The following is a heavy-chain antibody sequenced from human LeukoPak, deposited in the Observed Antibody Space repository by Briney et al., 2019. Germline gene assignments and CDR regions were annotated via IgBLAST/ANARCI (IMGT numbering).Heavy chain of an antibody. D-gene: IGHD4-23*01. Sequence: SETLSLTCTVSGGSISSGSYYWSWIWQPAGKGLEWIGRIYTSGSTNYNPSLKSRVTISVDTSKNQFSLKLSSVTAADTAVYYCARGNRWYPGGDYWGQGTLVTVSS. CDR3: ARGNRWYPGGDY. CDR1: GGSISSGSYY. CDR2: IYTSGST. V-gene: IGHV4-61*02. J-gene: IGHJ4*02.